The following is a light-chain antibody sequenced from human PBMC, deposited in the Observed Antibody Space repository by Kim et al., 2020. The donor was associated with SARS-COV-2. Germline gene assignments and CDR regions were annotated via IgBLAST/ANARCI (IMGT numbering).Light chain of an antibody. Sequence: DIQMTQSPSTLSASVGDRVTITCRTTQSISSHLNWYQQKPGRAPKLLIYAASTLQGGVPSRFSGGGSETDFTLTISSLQPEDFATYFCQQTYISPFTFGPGTKVDSK. V-gene: IGKV1-39*01. CDR2: AAS. CDR1: QSISSH. J-gene: IGKJ3*01. CDR3: QQTYISPFT.